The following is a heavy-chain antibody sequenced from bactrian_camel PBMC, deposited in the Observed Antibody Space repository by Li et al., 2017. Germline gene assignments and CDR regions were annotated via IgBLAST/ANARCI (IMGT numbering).Heavy chain of an antibody. CDR1: GYMYSLYC. V-gene: IGHV3S53*01. D-gene: IGHD7*01. Sequence: VQLVESGGGLVQPGDSVRLSCEVSGYMYSLYCMGWFRQAPGKEREGVAAINDDGSTRYANSVKGRFSISKVNAKHTVYLQMFNLRLDDTAMYYCAADQPLRYCAGGLRTYEYKNRGQGTQVTVS. CDR2: INDDGST. J-gene: IGHJ4*01.